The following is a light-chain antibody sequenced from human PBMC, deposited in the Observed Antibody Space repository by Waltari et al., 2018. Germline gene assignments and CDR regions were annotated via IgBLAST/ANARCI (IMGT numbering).Light chain of an antibody. CDR2: VES. CDR3: QQSYSTPHT. J-gene: IGKJ2*01. CDR1: QSISSY. V-gene: IGKV1-39*01. Sequence: DIQMTQSPSSLSASVGDRVTITCRASQSISSYLNWYQQKPGDAPNLLIHVESTLHSGVPSRFSGSGSGTDFTLTISSLQPEDFATYYCQQSYSTPHTFGQGTKLEI.